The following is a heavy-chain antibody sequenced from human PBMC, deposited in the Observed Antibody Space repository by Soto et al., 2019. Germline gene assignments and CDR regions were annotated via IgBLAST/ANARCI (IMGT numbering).Heavy chain of an antibody. Sequence: QVQLVESGGGVVQPGRSLRLSCAASGFAFSSYAMHWVRQAPGKGLEWVAVISYDGSNKYYADSVKGRFTISRDNSKNTLYLQMNSLRAEDTAVYYWARDVSGSGDWGQGTLVTVSS. V-gene: IGHV3-30-3*01. CDR3: ARDVSGSGD. J-gene: IGHJ4*02. CDR1: GFAFSSYA. CDR2: ISYDGSNK. D-gene: IGHD3-10*01.